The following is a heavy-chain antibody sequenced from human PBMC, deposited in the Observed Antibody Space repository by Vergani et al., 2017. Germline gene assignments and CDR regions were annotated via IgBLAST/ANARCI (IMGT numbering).Heavy chain of an antibody. CDR2: IFHDGST. CDR3: ASCPVPGLFDP. V-gene: IGHV4-30-4*01. CDR1: GDSINSPNYY. J-gene: IGHJ5*02. Sequence: QMQLQESGPGLVKPSQTLSLTCTVSGDSINSPNYYWTWIRQPPGKGLEGIGYIFHDGSTYYDPSLKSRVIMSIDTSKNQFSLNMIFVTAADTAVYYCASCPVPGLFDPWGRGTLVTVSS.